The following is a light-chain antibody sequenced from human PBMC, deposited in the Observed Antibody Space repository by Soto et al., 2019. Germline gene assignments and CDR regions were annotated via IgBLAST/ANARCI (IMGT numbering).Light chain of an antibody. J-gene: IGLJ2*01. CDR2: DGT. Sequence: QSVLTQPPSASGSPGQSVAISCTGTSSDIGAYKYVSWYQQHPGKAPKLLIYDGTTRPSGVPDRFSGSKSGNTASLTVSGLLPEDEADYCSLYAGGTDVVFGGGTKLTVL. CDR3: SLYAGGTDVV. V-gene: IGLV2-8*01. CDR1: SSDIGAYKY.